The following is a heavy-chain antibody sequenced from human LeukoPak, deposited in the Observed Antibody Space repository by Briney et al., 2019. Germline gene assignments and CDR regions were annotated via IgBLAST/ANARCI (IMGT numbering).Heavy chain of an antibody. D-gene: IGHD1-26*01. V-gene: IGHV1-18*01. CDR2: ISAYNGNT. Sequence: AASVKVSCKASGYTFTSYGISWVRQAPGQGLEWVGWISAYNGNTNYAQKLQGRVTMTTDTSTSTAYMELSRLRSDDTAVYYCARARGLGATSAFDIWGQGTMVTVSS. J-gene: IGHJ3*02. CDR3: ARARGLGATSAFDI. CDR1: GYTFTSYG.